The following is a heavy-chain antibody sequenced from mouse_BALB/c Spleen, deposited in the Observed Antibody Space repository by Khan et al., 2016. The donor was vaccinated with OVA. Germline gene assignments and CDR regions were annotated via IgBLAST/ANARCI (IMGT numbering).Heavy chain of an antibody. CDR2: IRNKADGYTT. CDR1: GFTFTDYY. Sequence: EVQLVESGGGLVQPGGSLRLTCATSGFTFTDYYMTWVRQPPGTALEWLGFIRNKADGYTTEYSASVKGRFTFSRDNSQNILYLHMTTLRAEASATYYCARDQVGSYFDYWGQGTTLTVSS. D-gene: IGHD4-1*02. J-gene: IGHJ2*01. V-gene: IGHV7-3*02. CDR3: ARDQVGSYFDY.